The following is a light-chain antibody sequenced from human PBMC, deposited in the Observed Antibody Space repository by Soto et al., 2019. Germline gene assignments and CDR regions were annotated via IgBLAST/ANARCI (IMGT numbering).Light chain of an antibody. CDR3: SSYAGSNGVV. J-gene: IGLJ2*01. Sequence: QSALTQPPSASGSPGQSVTISCTGTSSDVGGYNYVSWYQQQPGKAPKLRIYDVNKRPPGVPDRFSGSKSGNTASLTVSGLQAEDEADYYCSSYAGSNGVVFGGGTKLTVL. V-gene: IGLV2-8*01. CDR2: DVN. CDR1: SSDVGGYNY.